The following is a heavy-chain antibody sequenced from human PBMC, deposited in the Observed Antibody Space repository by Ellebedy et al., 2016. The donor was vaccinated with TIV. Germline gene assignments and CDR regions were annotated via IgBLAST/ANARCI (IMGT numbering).Heavy chain of an antibody. Sequence: PGGSLRLSCAASGFTGSDHHMDWVRQVPGKGLVWVSRIARDGRTTDYPDSVKGRFTISRDDAKNMLYLDMRHLRDEDTAVYYCVREASIGGTVFFDHWGQGALVIVSS. CDR1: GFTGSDHH. J-gene: IGHJ4*02. V-gene: IGHV3-74*01. CDR2: IARDGRTT. D-gene: IGHD3-16*01. CDR3: VREASIGGTVFFDH.